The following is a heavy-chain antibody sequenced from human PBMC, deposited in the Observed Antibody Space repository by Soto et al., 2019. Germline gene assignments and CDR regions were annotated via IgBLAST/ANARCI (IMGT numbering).Heavy chain of an antibody. CDR3: ARVGSGXILNWFDP. CDR1: GGSISSYY. J-gene: IGHJ5*02. Sequence: SETLSLTCTVSGGSISSYYWSWIRQPPGKGLEWIGYIYYSGSTNYNPSLKSRVTISVDTSKNQFSLKLSSVTAADTAVYYCARVGSGXILNWFDPWGQGTLVTVS. V-gene: IGHV4-59*01. CDR2: IYYSGST. D-gene: IGHD2-15*01.